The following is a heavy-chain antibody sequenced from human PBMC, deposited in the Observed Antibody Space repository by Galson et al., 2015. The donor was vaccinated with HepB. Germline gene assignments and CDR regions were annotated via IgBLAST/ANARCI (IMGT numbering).Heavy chain of an antibody. Sequence: SLRLSCVASGFTLSSYAMSWVRQAPGKGLEWVSAISGSGSSTDYADSVKGRSTISRDKSKNALYLQMNSLRAEDTAVYYCAKQVVGPTRFFDYWGLGTLVTVSS. J-gene: IGHJ4*02. D-gene: IGHD1-26*01. V-gene: IGHV3-23*01. CDR3: AKQVVGPTRFFDY. CDR1: GFTLSSYA. CDR2: ISGSGSST.